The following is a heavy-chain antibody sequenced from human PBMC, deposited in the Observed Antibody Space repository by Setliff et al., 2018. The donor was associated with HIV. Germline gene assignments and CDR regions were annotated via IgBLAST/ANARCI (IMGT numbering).Heavy chain of an antibody. Sequence: SVKVSCKASGYTFTNYDISWVRQAPGQGLEWMGGIIPILGIANYAQKFQGRVTITTDESTSTAYMELSSLRSEDTAVYYCAREVGTYSGSYAVADGFDIWGQGTMVTVSS. CDR1: GYTFTNYD. CDR3: AREVGTYSGSYAVADGFDI. CDR2: IIPILGIA. J-gene: IGHJ3*02. V-gene: IGHV1-69*10. D-gene: IGHD1-26*01.